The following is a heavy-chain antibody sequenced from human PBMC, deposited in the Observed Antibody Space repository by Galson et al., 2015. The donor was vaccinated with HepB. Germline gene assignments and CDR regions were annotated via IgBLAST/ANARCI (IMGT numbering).Heavy chain of an antibody. J-gene: IGHJ4*02. D-gene: IGHD3-22*01. CDR2: ISWNSGSI. V-gene: IGHV3-9*01. CDR1: GFIFDHYA. Sequence: SLRLSCAASGFIFDHYAMHWVRQGPGKGLEWVSGISWNSGSIGYADSVKGRFTISRDNAKNSLDLQMNSLGAEDTALYFCAKIITFMTDYYDSSGCYSHWGQGILVTVSP. CDR3: AKIITFMTDYYDSSGCYSH.